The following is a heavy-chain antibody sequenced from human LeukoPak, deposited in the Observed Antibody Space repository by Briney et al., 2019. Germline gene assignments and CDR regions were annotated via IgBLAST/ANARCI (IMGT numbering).Heavy chain of an antibody. Sequence: GESLKISCQASGYSFNTFWIGWVRQMPGQGLEWMGAIYPADSETSYSPSFQGQVTISADKSIKTTYLQWRSLKASDTAIYYCARVADVVNWFDPWGQGTLVTVSS. V-gene: IGHV5-51*01. D-gene: IGHD2-21*01. CDR2: IYPADSET. CDR1: GYSFNTFW. J-gene: IGHJ5*02. CDR3: ARVADVVNWFDP.